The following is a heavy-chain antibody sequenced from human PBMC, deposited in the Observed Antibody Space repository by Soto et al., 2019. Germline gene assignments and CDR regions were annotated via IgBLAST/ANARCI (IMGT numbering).Heavy chain of an antibody. D-gene: IGHD6-19*01. V-gene: IGHV3-33*01. CDR2: IWYDGSNK. CDR1: GFIFSSYG. CDR3: ARVPLSSGWYSDY. J-gene: IGHJ4*02. Sequence: QMQLVESGGGVVQPGRSLRLSCAASGFIFSSYGMHWVRQAPGKGLEWVAVIWYDGSNKYYADSVKGRFTISRDNSKNTLYLQMNSLRAEDTAVYYCARVPLSSGWYSDYWGQGTLVTVS.